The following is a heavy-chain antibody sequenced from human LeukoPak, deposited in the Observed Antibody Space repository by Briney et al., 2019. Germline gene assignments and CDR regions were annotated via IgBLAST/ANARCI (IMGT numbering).Heavy chain of an antibody. D-gene: IGHD6-13*01. J-gene: IGHJ3*02. Sequence: GGSLRLSCAASGFTFSSYSMNWVRQAPGKGLEWVSSISSSSSYIYYADSVKGRFTISRDNAKNSPYLQMNSLRAEDMALYYCAKDIIAAAGTGAFDIWGQGTMVTVSS. CDR2: ISSSSSYI. CDR3: AKDIIAAAGTGAFDI. CDR1: GFTFSSYS. V-gene: IGHV3-21*04.